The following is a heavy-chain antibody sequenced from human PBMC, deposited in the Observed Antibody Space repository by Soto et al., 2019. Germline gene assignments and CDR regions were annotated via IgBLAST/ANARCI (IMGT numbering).Heavy chain of an antibody. CDR2: ISGSGGST. D-gene: IGHD6-13*01. Sequence: EVQLLESGGGLVQPGGSLRLSCAASGFTFSSYAMSWVRQAPGKGLEWVSAISGSGGSTYYADSVKGRFTISRDNSKSTLYLQMNSLRAEDTAVYYCAKGPYSSSWFDYWGQGTLVTVSS. CDR3: AKGPYSSSWFDY. CDR1: GFTFSSYA. J-gene: IGHJ4*02. V-gene: IGHV3-23*01.